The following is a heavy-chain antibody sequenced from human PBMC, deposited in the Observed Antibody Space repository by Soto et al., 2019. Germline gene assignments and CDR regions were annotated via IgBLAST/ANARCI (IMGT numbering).Heavy chain of an antibody. CDR1: GFTISSYW. Sequence: GGSLRLSCAASGFTISSYWMHWVRQAPGKGLVWVSRILGDGSSTNYADAVKGRFTISRDDAKNTLYLQMNSLRDEDTAVYYCARDPLTYYMDVWGKGTTVSVSS. D-gene: IGHD7-27*01. CDR3: ARDPLTYYMDV. CDR2: ILGDGSST. V-gene: IGHV3-74*01. J-gene: IGHJ6*03.